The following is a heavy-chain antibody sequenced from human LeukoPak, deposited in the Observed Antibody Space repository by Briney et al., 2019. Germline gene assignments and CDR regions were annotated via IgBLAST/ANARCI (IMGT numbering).Heavy chain of an antibody. CDR2: LHHPEIT. D-gene: IGHD1-26*01. V-gene: IGHV4-38-2*01. Sequence: SETLSLTCAVSGASIKNGYFWGWLRQCPGKGVEWIATLHHPEITHYNPSLKSRVTISVDTSKNQFSLKLSSVTAADTAVYYCARWEGGSYYDFDYWGQGTLVTVSS. J-gene: IGHJ4*02. CDR3: ARWEGGSYYDFDY. CDR1: GASIKNGYF.